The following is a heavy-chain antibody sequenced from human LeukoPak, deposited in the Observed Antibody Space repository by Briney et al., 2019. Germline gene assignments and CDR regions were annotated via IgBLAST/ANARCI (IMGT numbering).Heavy chain of an antibody. Sequence: PSETLSLTCTVSGGSISSGGYYWSWIRQPPGKGLEWIGYIYHSGSTYYNPSLKSRVTISVDRSKNQFSLKLSSVTAADTAVYYCARGVRDAFDIWGQGTMVTVSS. D-gene: IGHD3-3*01. CDR3: ARGVRDAFDI. CDR2: IYHSGST. V-gene: IGHV4-30-2*01. J-gene: IGHJ3*02. CDR1: GGSISSGGYY.